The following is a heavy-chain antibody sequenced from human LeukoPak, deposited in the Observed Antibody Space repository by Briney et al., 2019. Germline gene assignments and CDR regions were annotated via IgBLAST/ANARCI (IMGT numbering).Heavy chain of an antibody. CDR3: ARLYAGAYTRLDP. CDR1: GGSISGFH. CDR2: VFYGGGT. D-gene: IGHD3-16*01. J-gene: IGHJ5*02. V-gene: IGHV4-59*08. Sequence: TSETLSLTCTVSGGSISGFHWSWIRQPPGKGLEYIGDVFYGGGTNYNSSLKSRLTISVDTSRNQFSLKLTSVTAADTAVYYCARLYAGAYTRLDPWGQGTLVAVSS.